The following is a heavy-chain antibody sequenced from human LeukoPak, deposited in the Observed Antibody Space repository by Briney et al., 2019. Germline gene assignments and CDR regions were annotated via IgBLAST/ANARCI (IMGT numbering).Heavy chain of an antibody. D-gene: IGHD2-15*01. Sequence: GGSLRLSCAASGFTFSSYSMNWVRQAPRKGLEWVSSISSSSSYIYYADSVKGRFTISRDNAKNSLYLQMNSLRAEDTAVYYCARGMLLGRFDPWGQGTLVTVSS. J-gene: IGHJ5*02. CDR1: GFTFSSYS. V-gene: IGHV3-21*01. CDR3: ARGMLLGRFDP. CDR2: ISSSSSYI.